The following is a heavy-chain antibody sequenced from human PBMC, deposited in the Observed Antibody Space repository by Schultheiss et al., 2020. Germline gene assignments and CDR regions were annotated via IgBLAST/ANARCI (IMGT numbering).Heavy chain of an antibody. CDR3: ARDLSAGDMSYFDY. V-gene: IGHV1-69*01. CDR2: IIPIFGTA. D-gene: IGHD7-27*01. CDR1: GGTFSSYA. J-gene: IGHJ4*02. Sequence: VKVSCKASGGTFSSYAISWVRQAPGQGLEWMGGIIPIFGTANYAQKFQGRVTITADESTSTAYMELSSLRSEDTAVYYCARDLSAGDMSYFDYWGQGTLVTVSS.